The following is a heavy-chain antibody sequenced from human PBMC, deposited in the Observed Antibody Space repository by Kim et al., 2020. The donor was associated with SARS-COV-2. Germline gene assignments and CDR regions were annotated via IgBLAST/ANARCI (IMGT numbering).Heavy chain of an antibody. D-gene: IGHD1-1*01. Sequence: GESLKISCEASGYSFTNYWIGWVRQMPGKGLEWMGIIYPRDSDTRYSPSFQGQVIISVDKSISTAYVQWSSLRASDTAMYYCARRLDDRFGSWGGETLVTVSS. CDR1: GYSFTNYW. J-gene: IGHJ4*02. CDR2: IYPRDSDT. V-gene: IGHV5-51*01. CDR3: ARRLDDRFGS.